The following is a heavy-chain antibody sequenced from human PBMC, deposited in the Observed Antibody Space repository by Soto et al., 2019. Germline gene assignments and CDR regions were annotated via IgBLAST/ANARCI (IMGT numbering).Heavy chain of an antibody. CDR3: AKGYTSTWSVCGDY. J-gene: IGHJ4*02. CDR1: GFIFSSYG. V-gene: IGHV3-30*18. D-gene: IGHD6-13*01. Sequence: QVQLVESGGGVVQPGRSLRLSCAASGFIFSSYGMHWVRQAPGKGLEWVAVISYDGNDKYYADSVKGRVTISRDNSKNTVYLQMNSLRAEDTAVYYCAKGYTSTWSVCGDYWGQGTLVTVSS. CDR2: ISYDGNDK.